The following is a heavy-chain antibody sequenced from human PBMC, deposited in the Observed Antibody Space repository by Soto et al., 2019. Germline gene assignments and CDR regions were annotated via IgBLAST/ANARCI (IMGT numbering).Heavy chain of an antibody. D-gene: IGHD6-19*01. CDR1: GYTFTGYY. CDR2: INPNSGDT. V-gene: IGHV1-2*02. CDR3: AVAGLPFEY. J-gene: IGHJ4*02. Sequence: QVQLVQSGAEVKKPGASVKVSCKTSGYTFTGYYIHWVRQAPGQGLEWMALINPNSGDTNYGHKFQGRVTLTRDTSINTVYREVPSLRFEDTAVYYCAVAGLPFEYWGQGNLVTVFS.